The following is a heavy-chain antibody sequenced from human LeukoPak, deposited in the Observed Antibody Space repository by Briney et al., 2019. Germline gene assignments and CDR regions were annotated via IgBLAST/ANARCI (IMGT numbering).Heavy chain of an antibody. CDR3: ARSNYGSGSYHNS. V-gene: IGHV4-59*11. Sequence: SETLSLTCTVSSGSISSHYWSWMRQPPGKGLEWIGYIYYSGSTNYNPSLKSRVTISVDASKIQFSLKLSSVTAADTAVYYCARSNYGSGSYHNSWGQGTLVTVSS. J-gene: IGHJ4*02. CDR2: IYYSGST. D-gene: IGHD3-10*01. CDR1: SGSISSHY.